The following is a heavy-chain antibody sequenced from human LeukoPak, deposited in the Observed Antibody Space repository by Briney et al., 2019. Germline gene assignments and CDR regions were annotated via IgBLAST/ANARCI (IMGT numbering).Heavy chain of an antibody. Sequence: SETLSLTCTVSGGSISGYYWSWIQQPPGKGLEWIGYIYYSGSPDSNPSLKSRVTISVDTSKNQFSLKLSSVTAADTAVYYCARTYCSGGSCHFDYWGQGTLVTVSS. D-gene: IGHD2-15*01. CDR1: GGSISGYY. J-gene: IGHJ4*02. V-gene: IGHV4-59*08. CDR2: IYYSGSP. CDR3: ARTYCSGGSCHFDY.